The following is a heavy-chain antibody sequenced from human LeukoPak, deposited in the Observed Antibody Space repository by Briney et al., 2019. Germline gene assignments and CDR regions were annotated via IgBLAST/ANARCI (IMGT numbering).Heavy chain of an antibody. CDR3: ARDNVRYYVSSGSAVDY. CDR1: GFTVSSNY. J-gene: IGHJ4*02. D-gene: IGHD3-22*01. Sequence: SGGSLRLSCAASGFTVSSNYMSWIRQAPGKGLEWVSYISSSGSTIYYADSVKGRFTISRDNAKNSLYLQMNSQRAEDTAVYYCARDNVRYYVSSGSAVDYWGQGTLVTVSS. CDR2: ISSSGSTI. V-gene: IGHV3-11*04.